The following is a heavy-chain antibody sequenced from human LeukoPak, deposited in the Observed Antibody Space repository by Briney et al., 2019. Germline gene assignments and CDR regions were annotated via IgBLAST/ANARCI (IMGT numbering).Heavy chain of an antibody. Sequence: GGSLRLSCAASVSGFTFSNAGMSWFRQGPGNGLEWVGRIKRKTDGGITDYGAAVKGRFAISREDSKNTLYLQMNSLKTEDTAVYYCTTAFFGCTSTSCYEAYYYYGMDVWGKGTTVTVSS. J-gene: IGHJ6*04. CDR1: GFTFSNAG. V-gene: IGHV3-15*01. D-gene: IGHD2-2*01. CDR2: IKRKTDGGIT. CDR3: TTAFFGCTSTSCYEAYYYYGMDV.